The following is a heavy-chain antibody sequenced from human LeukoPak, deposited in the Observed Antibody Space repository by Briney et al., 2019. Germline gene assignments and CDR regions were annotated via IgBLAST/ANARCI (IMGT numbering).Heavy chain of an antibody. CDR3: ARRMITFGGVVVIPNAFDY. D-gene: IGHD3-16*02. CDR2: INPSGTT. J-gene: IGHJ4*02. Sequence: SESLSLTCAVYGGSFSSYYWSWIRQPPGQGLEWIGEINPSGTTKYNPSLKSRVTISTDTSKNHFSLRLSSVTAADTAVYYCARRMITFGGVVVIPNAFDYWGQATLFTVSS. V-gene: IGHV4-34*01. CDR1: GGSFSSYY.